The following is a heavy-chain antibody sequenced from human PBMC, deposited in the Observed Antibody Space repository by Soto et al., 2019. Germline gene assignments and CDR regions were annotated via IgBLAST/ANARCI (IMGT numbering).Heavy chain of an antibody. J-gene: IGHJ5*02. CDR2: IYYSGST. V-gene: IGHV4-59*01. CDR1: GGSISSYY. CDR3: ARETTVTPPNGWYNWFDP. D-gene: IGHD4-4*01. Sequence: SETLSLTCTVSGGSISSYYWGWIRQPPGKGLEWIGYIYYSGSTNYNPSLKSRVTISVDTSKNQFSLKLSSVTAADTAVYYCARETTVTPPNGWYNWFDPWGQGXLVTVYS.